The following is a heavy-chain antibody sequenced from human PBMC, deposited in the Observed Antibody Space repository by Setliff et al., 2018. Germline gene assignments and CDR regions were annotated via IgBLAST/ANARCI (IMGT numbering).Heavy chain of an antibody. CDR3: ARDRLERLDAFDI. J-gene: IGHJ3*02. V-gene: IGHV1-46*01. CDR2: INPSGGST. Sequence: ASVKVSCKASGYTFTSYYMHWVRQAPGQGLEWMGIINPSGGSTNYAQKFQGRVTITTDESTSTAYMELSSLRSEDTAVYYCARDRLERLDAFDIWGQGTMVTVSS. D-gene: IGHD1-1*01. CDR1: GYTFTSYY.